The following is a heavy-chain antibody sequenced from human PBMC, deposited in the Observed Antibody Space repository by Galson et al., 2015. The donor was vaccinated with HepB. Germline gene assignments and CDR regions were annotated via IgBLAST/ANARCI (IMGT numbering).Heavy chain of an antibody. Sequence: PALVKPTQTLTLTCTFSGFSLSTSGMCVSWIRQPPGKALEWLARIDWDDDKYYSTSLKTRLTISKDTSKNQVVLTMTNMNPVDTGTYYCARSGAYDSSGYDAFDIWGQGTMVTVSS. D-gene: IGHD3-22*01. J-gene: IGHJ3*02. CDR2: IDWDDDK. CDR3: ARSGAYDSSGYDAFDI. V-gene: IGHV2-70*11. CDR1: GFSLSTSGMC.